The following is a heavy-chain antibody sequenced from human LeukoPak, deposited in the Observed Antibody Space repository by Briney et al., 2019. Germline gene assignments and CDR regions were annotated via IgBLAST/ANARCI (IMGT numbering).Heavy chain of an antibody. CDR2: IYYSGST. Sequence: PSETLSLTCIVSGGSISSSSYYWGWIRQPPGKGLEWIGSIYYSGSTYYNPSLQSRVTVSVDTSKNQFSLKLSSVTAADTAVYYCARHFSSGYYLYFDYWGQGTLVTVSS. CDR3: ARHFSSGYYLYFDY. V-gene: IGHV4-39*07. J-gene: IGHJ4*02. D-gene: IGHD3-22*01. CDR1: GGSISSSSYY.